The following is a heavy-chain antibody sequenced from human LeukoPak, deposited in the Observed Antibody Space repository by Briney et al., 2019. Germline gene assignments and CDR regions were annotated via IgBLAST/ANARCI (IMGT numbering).Heavy chain of an antibody. CDR3: EKERPSCSGGSCYRGVNWFDP. D-gene: IGHD2-15*01. CDR1: GYTFTSYA. Sequence: ASVEASCKASGYTFTSYAMNWVRQAPGQGLEWMGWINTSTGNPMYAQGFTGRFVFSLDTSVSTAYLKISSLKAEDTAVYYCEKERPSCSGGSCYRGVNWFDPWGQGTLVTVSS. V-gene: IGHV7-4-1*02. J-gene: IGHJ5*02. CDR2: INTSTGNP.